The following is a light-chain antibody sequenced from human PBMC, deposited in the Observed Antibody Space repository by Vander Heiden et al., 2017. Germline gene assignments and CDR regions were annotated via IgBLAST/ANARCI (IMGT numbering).Light chain of an antibody. CDR2: GAS. V-gene: IGKV3-20*01. CDR1: QSVSSSY. J-gene: IGKJ1*01. CDR3: QQYGSSLTLA. Sequence: DIVLTQSPGTLSLSPGERATLSCRASQSVSSSYLAWYQQKPGQAPRLLIYGASSRATGIPDRFSGSGSGTDFTLTISRLEPEDFAVYYCQQYGSSLTLAFGQGTKVEIK.